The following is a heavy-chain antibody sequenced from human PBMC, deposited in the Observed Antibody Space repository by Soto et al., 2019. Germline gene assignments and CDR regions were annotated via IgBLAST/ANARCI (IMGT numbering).Heavy chain of an antibody. D-gene: IGHD2-15*01. CDR1: GVTISGYW. CDR3: AKSCCREQNWFDP. CDR2: ISSDGSRT. Sequence: EMQLVESGGDLVQPGGSLRLSCAASGVTISGYWMHWVRQAPGKGLVWVSRISSDGSRTDYADSVRGRFIISRDNAMNTVHLQMDSLRVEDTAVYYCAKSCCREQNWFDPWGQGSLVIVSS. J-gene: IGHJ5*02. V-gene: IGHV3-74*01.